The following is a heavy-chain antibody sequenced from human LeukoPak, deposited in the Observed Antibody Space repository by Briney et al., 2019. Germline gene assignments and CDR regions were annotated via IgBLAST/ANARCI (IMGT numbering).Heavy chain of an antibody. D-gene: IGHD3-10*01. CDR3: AKDNDRGGYYYYYGMDV. CDR1: GFTFDDYA. Sequence: GGSLRLSCAASGFTFDDYAMHWVRQAPGKGLEWVSLISGDGGSTYYADSVKGRFAISRDNSKNSLYLQMNSLRTEDTALYYCAKDNDRGGYYYYYGMDVGGKGTTVAVSS. CDR2: ISGDGGST. V-gene: IGHV3-43*02. J-gene: IGHJ6*04.